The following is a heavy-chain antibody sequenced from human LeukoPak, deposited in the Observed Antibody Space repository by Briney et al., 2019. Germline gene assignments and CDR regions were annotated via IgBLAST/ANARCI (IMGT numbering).Heavy chain of an antibody. V-gene: IGHV4-4*07. J-gene: IGHJ4*02. D-gene: IGHD1-1*01. CDR2: IYSSRST. CDR3: ARGLLRGPNFY. CDR1: GGSISSYY. Sequence: SETLSLTCTVSGGSISSYYWSWIRQPAGKGLEWIGRIYSSRSTDYNPSLKSRVTMSVDTSKNQFSLKLSSVTAADTAVYYCARGLLRGPNFYWGQGTLVTVSS.